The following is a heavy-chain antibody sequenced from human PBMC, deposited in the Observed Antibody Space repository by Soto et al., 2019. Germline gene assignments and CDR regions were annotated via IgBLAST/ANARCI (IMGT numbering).Heavy chain of an antibody. J-gene: IGHJ4*02. V-gene: IGHV4-31*03. CDR1: GGSISSGGYY. D-gene: IGHD3-10*01. Sequence: QVQLQESGPGLVKPSQTLSLTCTVSGGSISSGGYYWSWIRQHPGKGLEWIGYIYYSGSTYYNPFLQRRVTMSVDTSKNQFSLQLSSVTAPDTSVYYCAGMVRGVIGVSYYFDYWGQGTLVTVSS. CDR3: AGMVRGVIGVSYYFDY. CDR2: IYYSGST.